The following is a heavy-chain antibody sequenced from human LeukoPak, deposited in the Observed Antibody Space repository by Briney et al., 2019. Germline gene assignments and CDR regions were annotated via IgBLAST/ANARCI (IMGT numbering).Heavy chain of an antibody. J-gene: IGHJ6*02. Sequence: GALRLSCAASGFTFSSYSMNWVRQAPGKGLEWVSSISSSSSYIYYADSVKGRFNISRDNAKNSLYLQMNSLRAEDTAVYYCARQIWFGELSDGMDVWGQGTTVTVSS. CDR2: ISSSSSYI. V-gene: IGHV3-21*01. CDR3: ARQIWFGELSDGMDV. CDR1: GFTFSSYS. D-gene: IGHD3-10*01.